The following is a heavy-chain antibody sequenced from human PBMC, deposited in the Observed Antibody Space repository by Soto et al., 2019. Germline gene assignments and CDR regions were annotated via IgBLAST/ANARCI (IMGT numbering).Heavy chain of an antibody. D-gene: IGHD1-7*01. CDR3: ARDLRRGNYSPPSDY. CDR2: INTYNGNT. Sequence: ASVNVSCKASGYTFDGYCITWVRQAPGQGLEWMGRINTYNGNTHYAQKFQGRVTLTTDTSSSTAYMELRGLRSDDTAVYYCARDLRRGNYSPPSDYWGQGALVTVSS. V-gene: IGHV1-18*01. J-gene: IGHJ4*02. CDR1: GYTFDGYC.